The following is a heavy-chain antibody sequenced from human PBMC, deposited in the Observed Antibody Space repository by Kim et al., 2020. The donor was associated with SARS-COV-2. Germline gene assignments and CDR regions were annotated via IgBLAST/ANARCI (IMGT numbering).Heavy chain of an antibody. Sequence: SGISHYAPSLKGRVNILLDTSKNQFSLRLTSVTATDTAVYYCAKIGWGGDVWGQGTTVTVSS. D-gene: IGHD3-10*01. J-gene: IGHJ6*02. CDR2: SGIS. CDR3: AKIGWGGDV. V-gene: IGHV4-4*09.